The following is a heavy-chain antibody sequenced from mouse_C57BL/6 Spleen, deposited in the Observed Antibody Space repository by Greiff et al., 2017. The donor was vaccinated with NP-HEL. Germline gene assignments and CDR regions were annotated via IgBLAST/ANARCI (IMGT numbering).Heavy chain of an antibody. CDR2: IDPETGGT. Sequence: VQLVESGAELVRPGASVTLSCKASGYTFTDYEMHWVKQTPVHGLEWIGAIDPETGGTAYNQKFKGKAILTADKSSSTAYMELRSLTSEDSAVYYCTRYPLYYYGSSPLPMDYWGQGTSVTVSS. J-gene: IGHJ4*01. CDR1: GYTFTDYE. V-gene: IGHV1-15*01. CDR3: TRYPLYYYGSSPLPMDY. D-gene: IGHD1-1*01.